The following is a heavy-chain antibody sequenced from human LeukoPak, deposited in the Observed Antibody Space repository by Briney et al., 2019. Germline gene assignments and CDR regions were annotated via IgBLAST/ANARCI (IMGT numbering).Heavy chain of an antibody. CDR3: AKVRGNYDFWSGFDY. J-gene: IGHJ4*02. CDR1: GFTFNTYG. D-gene: IGHD3-3*01. Sequence: RGSLRLSCTASGFTFNTYGMHWVRQAPGKGLKWVAFIRYDGSNKYYGDSVKGRFTISRDNSKNTLYLQMNSLRAEDTAVYYCAKVRGNYDFWSGFDYWGQGTLVTVSS. CDR2: IRYDGSNK. V-gene: IGHV3-30*02.